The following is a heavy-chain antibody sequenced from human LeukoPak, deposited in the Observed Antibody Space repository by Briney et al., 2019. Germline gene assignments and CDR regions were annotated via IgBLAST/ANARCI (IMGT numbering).Heavy chain of an antibody. CDR3: AKDRTWGLDY. V-gene: IGHV3-23*01. Sequence: PGGSLRLSCAASGFTFSDFDMHWVRQAPGKGLEWVSAISGNGGTTYYSDSVKGRFTISRDNSKNTLFLQMNSLRAEDTAVYYCAKDRTWGLDYWGQGTLVTVSS. J-gene: IGHJ4*02. CDR2: ISGNGGTT. D-gene: IGHD7-27*01. CDR1: GFTFSDFD.